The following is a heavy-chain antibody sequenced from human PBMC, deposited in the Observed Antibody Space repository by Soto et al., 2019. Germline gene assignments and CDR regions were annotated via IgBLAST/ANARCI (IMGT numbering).Heavy chain of an antibody. CDR2: IYYSGST. CDR1: GGSISSGGYY. CDR3: ARGGIGGDYYGMDV. D-gene: IGHD6-13*01. Sequence: SETLSLTCTVSGGSISSGGYYWSWIRQHPGKGLEWIGYIYYSGSTYYNPSLKSRVTISVDTSKNQFSLKLSSVTAADTAVYYCARGGIGGDYYGMDVWGQGTTVTVSS. V-gene: IGHV4-31*03. J-gene: IGHJ6*02.